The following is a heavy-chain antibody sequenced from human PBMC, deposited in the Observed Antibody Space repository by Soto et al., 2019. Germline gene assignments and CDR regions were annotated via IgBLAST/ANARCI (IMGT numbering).Heavy chain of an antibody. Sequence: EVQLVESGGGLVKPGGSLRLSCAASGFTFSSYSMNWVRQAPGKGLEWVSSISSSSSYIYYADSVKCRFTISRDNAKNSLYLQMNSLRAEDTAVYYCARGYVTGPYFDSWGQGTLVTVSS. V-gene: IGHV3-21*01. D-gene: IGHD3-16*01. CDR3: ARGYVTGPYFDS. CDR2: ISSSSSYI. J-gene: IGHJ4*02. CDR1: GFTFSSYS.